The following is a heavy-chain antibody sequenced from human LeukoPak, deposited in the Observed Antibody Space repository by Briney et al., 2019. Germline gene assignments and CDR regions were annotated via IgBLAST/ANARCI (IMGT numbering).Heavy chain of an antibody. CDR2: ISGSGGST. CDR3: AKDRGGIWFGELFGAFDI. J-gene: IGHJ3*02. V-gene: IGHV3-23*01. Sequence: GGSLRLSCAASGFTFSSYAMSWVRQAPGKGLEWVSAISGSGGSTYYADSVKGRFTISRDNSKNTLYLQMNSLRAEDTAVYYCAKDRGGIWFGELFGAFDIWGQGTMVTVSS. CDR1: GFTFSSYA. D-gene: IGHD3-10*01.